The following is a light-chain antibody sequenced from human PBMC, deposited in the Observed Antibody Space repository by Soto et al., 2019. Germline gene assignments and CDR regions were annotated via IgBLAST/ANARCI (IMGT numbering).Light chain of an antibody. CDR3: QQYGSSGR. CDR1: QSVSNNY. J-gene: IGKJ1*01. Sequence: EIVLTQSPGTLSLSPGERATLSCRASQSVSNNYLAWYQQKPGQAPRLLIYGASNRATGIPDRFSGSGSGTDFTLTISRLEPEDFAVYYCQQYGSSGRFCQGTKVDIK. CDR2: GAS. V-gene: IGKV3-20*01.